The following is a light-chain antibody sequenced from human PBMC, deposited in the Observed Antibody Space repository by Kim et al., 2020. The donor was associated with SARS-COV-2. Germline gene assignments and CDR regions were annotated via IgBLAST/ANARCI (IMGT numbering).Light chain of an antibody. J-gene: IGLJ3*02. V-gene: IGLV2-8*01. CDR2: DVN. CDR3: TSYAGSNNLL. Sequence: QSALTQPPSASGSPGQSVTISCTGTSSDVGGYYYVSWYQQHPGKAPKLMIYDVNKRPSGVPDRFSGSTSGNTASLTVSGLQAEDEADYYCTSYAGSNNLLFGGGTQLTVL. CDR1: SSDVGGYYY.